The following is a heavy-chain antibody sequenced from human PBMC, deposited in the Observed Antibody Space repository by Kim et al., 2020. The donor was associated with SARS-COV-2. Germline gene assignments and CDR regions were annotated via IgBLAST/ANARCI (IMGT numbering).Heavy chain of an antibody. CDR3: ARDCGADCTGNRGGFYFDY. CDR1: GYTFNSYA. D-gene: IGHD2-8*02. J-gene: IGHJ4*02. CDR2: INTDNANT. Sequence: ASVKVSCKASGYTFNSYAIHWVRQAPVQSLEWMGWINTDNANTRYSQSFQGRVTVTRDTSASTAYIYLSSLRSEDTAVYYCARDCGADCTGNRGGFYFDYWGQGTLVTVSS. V-gene: IGHV1-3*04.